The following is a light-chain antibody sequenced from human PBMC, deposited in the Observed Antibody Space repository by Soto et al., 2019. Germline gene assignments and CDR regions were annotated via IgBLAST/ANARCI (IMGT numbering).Light chain of an antibody. CDR1: SNDVGGYDY. CDR3: CSYAGTYAYV. J-gene: IGLJ1*01. V-gene: IGLV2-11*03. Sequence: VSGSPGQSVTISCTGTSNDVGGYDYVSWYQQHPGKAPKLIIYDVSKRPSGVPDRFSGSKSGNTASLTISGLQAEDEADYYCCSYAGTYAYVFRTGTKGPAL. CDR2: DVS.